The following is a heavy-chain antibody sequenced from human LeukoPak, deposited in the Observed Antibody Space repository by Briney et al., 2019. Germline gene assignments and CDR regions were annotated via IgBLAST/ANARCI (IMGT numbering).Heavy chain of an antibody. CDR2: IYYRGST. CDR3: ASPKRTYSGSYYADV. J-gene: IGHJ6*03. V-gene: IGHV4-39*01. CDR1: GGPISSSDYY. Sequence: SETLSLTCTVSGGPISSSDYYWGWIRQAPGKGLEWIGSIYYRGSTYYNPSLKSRVTISVDTSKNQFSLRLTSVTAADTAVYYCASPKRTYSGSYYADVWGKGTTVTVSS. D-gene: IGHD1-26*01.